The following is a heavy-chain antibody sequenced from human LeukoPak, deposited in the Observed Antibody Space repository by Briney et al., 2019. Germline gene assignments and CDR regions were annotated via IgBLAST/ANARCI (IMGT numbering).Heavy chain of an antibody. V-gene: IGHV1-2*02. D-gene: IGHD3-16*01. CDR1: GYTFTSYG. Sequence: ASVKVSCKASGYTFTSYGISWVRQAPGQGLEWMGWINPNSGGTNYAQKFQGRVTMTRDTSISTAYMELSRLRSDDTAVYYCARGGGGILGWFDPWGQGTLVTVSS. J-gene: IGHJ5*02. CDR2: INPNSGGT. CDR3: ARGGGGILGWFDP.